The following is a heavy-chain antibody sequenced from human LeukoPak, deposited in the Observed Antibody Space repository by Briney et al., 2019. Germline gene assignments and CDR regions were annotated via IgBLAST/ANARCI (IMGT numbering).Heavy chain of an antibody. Sequence: SETLSLTCAVYGGSFSGYYWSWIRQPPGKGLEWIGEINHSGSTNYNPSLKSRVTISVDTSKNQFFLKLSSVTAADTAVYYCXXXXXXXXXXXXXGYDGNYYYMDVWGKGTTVTISS. J-gene: IGHJ6*03. CDR1: GGSFSGYY. D-gene: IGHD3-3*01. CDR2: INHSGST. CDR3: XXXXXXXXXXXXXGYDGNYYYMDV. V-gene: IGHV4-34*03.